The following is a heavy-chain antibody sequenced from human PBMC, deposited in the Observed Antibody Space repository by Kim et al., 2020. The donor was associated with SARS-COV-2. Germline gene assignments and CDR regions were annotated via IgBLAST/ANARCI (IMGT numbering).Heavy chain of an antibody. Sequence: SVKGRFAIARDNTKNTLYLQMNSLRSKATAVYYCATHPRVGRYFYFDYWGQRTLVTVSS. D-gene: IGHD1-26*01. V-gene: IGHV3-23*01. CDR3: ATHPRVGRYFYFDY. J-gene: IGHJ4*02.